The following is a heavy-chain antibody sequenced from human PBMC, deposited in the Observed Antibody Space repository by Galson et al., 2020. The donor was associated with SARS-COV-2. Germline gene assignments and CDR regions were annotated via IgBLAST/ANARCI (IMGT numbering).Heavy chain of an antibody. CDR1: GFTFSSYA. V-gene: IGHV3-23*01. D-gene: IGHD6-19*01. Sequence: GESLKISCAASGFTFSSYAMSWVRQAPGKGLEWVLAISGSGGSTYYADSVKGRFTISRDNSKNTLYLQMNSLRAEDTAVYYCAKVGSGGNAFDIWGQGTMVTVSS. CDR3: AKVGSGGNAFDI. CDR2: ISGSGGST. J-gene: IGHJ3*02.